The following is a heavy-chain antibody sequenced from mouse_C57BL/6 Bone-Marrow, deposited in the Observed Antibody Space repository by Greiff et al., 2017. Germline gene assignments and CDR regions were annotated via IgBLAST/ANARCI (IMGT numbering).Heavy chain of an antibody. J-gene: IGHJ4*01. Sequence: QVQLQQPGAELVKPGASVKMSCKASGYTFTSYWITWVKQRPGQGLEWIGDIYPGSGSTNYNEKFKSKATLTVDTSSSTAYMQRSSLTSEDSAVYYCAREGAYVYAMDYWGQGTSVTVSS. V-gene: IGHV1-55*01. CDR3: AREGAYVYAMDY. CDR2: IYPGSGST. D-gene: IGHD6-5*01. CDR1: GYTFTSYW.